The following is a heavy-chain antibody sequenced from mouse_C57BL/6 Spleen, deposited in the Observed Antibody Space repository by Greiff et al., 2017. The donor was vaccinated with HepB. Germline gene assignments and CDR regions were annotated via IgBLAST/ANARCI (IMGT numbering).Heavy chain of an antibody. J-gene: IGHJ1*03. CDR1: GYTFTSYW. Sequence: QVQLQQPGAELVKPGASVKLSCKASGYTFTSYWMHWVKQRPGQGLEWIGMIHPNSGSTNYNEKFKSKATLTVDKSSSTAYMQLSSLTSEDSAVYYCARTRPELDWYFDVWGTGTTVTVSS. CDR3: ARTRPELDWYFDV. V-gene: IGHV1-64*01. D-gene: IGHD1-3*01. CDR2: IHPNSGST.